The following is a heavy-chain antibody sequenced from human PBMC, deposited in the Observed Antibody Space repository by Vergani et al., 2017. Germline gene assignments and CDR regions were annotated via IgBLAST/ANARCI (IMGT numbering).Heavy chain of an antibody. CDR1: GGSISSGSYY. J-gene: IGHJ4*02. CDR3: ARAAAAALDY. Sequence: QVQLQESGPGLVKPSQTLSLTCTVSGGSISSGSYYWSWIRQPAGKGLEWIGGISTSGSTNYNPSLKSRVTISLDTSKNQFSLKLNALTAADTAVYYCARAAAAALDYWGQGTLVTVSS. CDR2: ISTSGST. D-gene: IGHD6-13*01. V-gene: IGHV4-61*02.